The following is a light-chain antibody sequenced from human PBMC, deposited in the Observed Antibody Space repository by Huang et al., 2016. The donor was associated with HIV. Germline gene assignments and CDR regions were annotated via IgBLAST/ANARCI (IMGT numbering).Light chain of an antibody. Sequence: DIQMTQSPSSLSASVGDRVTITCQASQDISNYLSLYQHKPGRAPKPLIFDASSVETGVPSRFSGSGSGTYFTLTIASLQPEDVATYYCQHYDDPYTFGQGTKLEIK. J-gene: IGKJ2*01. CDR2: DAS. V-gene: IGKV1-33*01. CDR3: QHYDDPYT. CDR1: QDISNY.